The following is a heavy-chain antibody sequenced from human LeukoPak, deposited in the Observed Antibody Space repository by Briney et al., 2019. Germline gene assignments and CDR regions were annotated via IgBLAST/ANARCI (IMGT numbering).Heavy chain of an antibody. CDR2: INPSGGST. J-gene: IGHJ6*03. CDR3: ARDGRRGQLVRYYYYYYMDV. D-gene: IGHD6-6*01. V-gene: IGHV1-46*01. Sequence: ASVTVSCKASGYTFTSYYMHWVRQAPGQGLEWMGIINPSGGSTSYAQKFQGRVTMTRDMSTSTVYMELSSLRSEDTAVYYCARDGRRGQLVRYYYYYYMDVWGKGTTVTVSS. CDR1: GYTFTSYY.